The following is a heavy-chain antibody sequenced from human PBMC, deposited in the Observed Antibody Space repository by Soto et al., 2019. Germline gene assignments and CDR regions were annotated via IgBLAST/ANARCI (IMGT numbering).Heavy chain of an antibody. J-gene: IGHJ4*02. V-gene: IGHV4-39*01. Sequence: SETLSLTCTASGGSITNSNYYWGWIRQPPGQGLEWIGSLYYSGSTYYNPSLKSRVTVSVDTSKNQFSLKLRSVTAADTAVYYCARHPMVRDFDWLLYYDSWGQGTLVTVSS. D-gene: IGHD3-9*01. CDR3: ARHPMVRDFDWLLYYDS. CDR2: LYYSGST. CDR1: GGSITNSNYY.